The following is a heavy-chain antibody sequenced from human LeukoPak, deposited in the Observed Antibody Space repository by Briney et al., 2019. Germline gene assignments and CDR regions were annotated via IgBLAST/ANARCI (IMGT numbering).Heavy chain of an antibody. Sequence: PGGSLRLSCEASGFTFTTYSMTWVRQAPGKGLEWVSIISSGSSAIFSADALKGRFTISRDDAKNLLYLDMNSLRAEDTAVYYCARGHSAVTRHFDFWGQGTLVTVSS. CDR1: GFTFTTYS. V-gene: IGHV3-21*01. CDR2: ISSGSSAI. D-gene: IGHD4-17*01. J-gene: IGHJ4*02. CDR3: ARGHSAVTRHFDF.